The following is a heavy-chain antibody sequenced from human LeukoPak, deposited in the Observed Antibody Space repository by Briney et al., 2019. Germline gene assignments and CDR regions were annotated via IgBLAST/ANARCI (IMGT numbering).Heavy chain of an antibody. CDR3: ARDREYDFFDY. J-gene: IGHJ4*02. CDR1: GFTFSSYE. V-gene: IGHV3-48*03. CDR2: ISSSGSTI. Sequence: GGSLRLSCAASGFTFSSYEMNWVRQAPGKGLEWVSYISSSGSTIYYADSVKGRFTISRDNAKNSLYLQMNSLRAEDTAVYYCARDREYDFFDYWGQGTLVTVSS. D-gene: IGHD3-3*01.